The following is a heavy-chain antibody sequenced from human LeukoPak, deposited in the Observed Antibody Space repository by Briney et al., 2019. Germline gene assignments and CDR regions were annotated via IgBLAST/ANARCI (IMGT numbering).Heavy chain of an antibody. V-gene: IGHV4-38-2*01. CDR1: GYSISSGYY. CDR2: IYHSGST. D-gene: IGHD6-6*01. J-gene: IGHJ1*01. CDR3: ARTLYSSSSAHFQH. Sequence: SETLSLTCAVSGYSISSGYYWGWIRQPPGKGLEWIGSIYHSGSTYYNPSLKSRVTISVDTSKNQFSLKLSSVTAADTAVYYCARTLYSSSSAHFQHWGQGTLVTVSS.